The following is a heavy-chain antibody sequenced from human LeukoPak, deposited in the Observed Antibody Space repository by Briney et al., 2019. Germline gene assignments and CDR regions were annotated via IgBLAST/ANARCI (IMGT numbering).Heavy chain of an antibody. Sequence: ASVKVSCKASGYTFTVYYIHWLRQAPGQGPEWMGWINPNSGGTKYAEKFQGRVTMTRDTSISTAYMEVGRLTSDDTAVYYCARDDCSGGSCYRTWGQGTLVTVSS. J-gene: IGHJ4*02. V-gene: IGHV1-2*02. D-gene: IGHD2-15*01. CDR2: INPNSGGT. CDR1: GYTFTVYY. CDR3: ARDDCSGGSCYRT.